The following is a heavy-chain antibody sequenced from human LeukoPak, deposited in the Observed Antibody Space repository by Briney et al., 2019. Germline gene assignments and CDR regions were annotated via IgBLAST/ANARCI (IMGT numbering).Heavy chain of an antibody. CDR3: ARAVAAYYYYYYMDV. D-gene: IGHD6-19*01. J-gene: IGHJ6*03. V-gene: IGHV4-61*02. CDR1: GGSISSGSYY. CDR2: IYTSGST. Sequence: PSQTLSLTCTASGGSISSGSYYWSWIRQPAGKGLEWIGRIYTSGSTNYNPSLKSRVTISVDTSKNQFSLKLSSVTAADTAVYYCARAVAAYYYYYYMDVWGKGTTVTVSS.